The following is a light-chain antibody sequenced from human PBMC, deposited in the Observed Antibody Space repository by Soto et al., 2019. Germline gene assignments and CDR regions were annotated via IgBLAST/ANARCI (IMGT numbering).Light chain of an antibody. CDR1: QSISNY. CDR3: QESYNTLTFT. Sequence: DIQMTQSPSSLSASVGDRVTITCRASQSISNYLNWYQQKPGKAPKLLIFAASNLQSGVPSRFSGSGSGTDFTLTISSLQPEDFATYYCQESYNTLTFTLGPGNKVDI. V-gene: IGKV1-39*01. J-gene: IGKJ3*01. CDR2: AAS.